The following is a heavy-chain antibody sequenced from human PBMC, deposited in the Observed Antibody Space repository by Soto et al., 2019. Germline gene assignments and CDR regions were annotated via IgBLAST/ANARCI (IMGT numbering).Heavy chain of an antibody. V-gene: IGHV3-23*01. D-gene: IGHD6-13*01. CDR1: GFTFNNYA. CDR3: AKGLSSSWLKAFEY. Sequence: PGGSLRLSCAASGFTFNNYAMTWVRQAPGKGLEWVSGISGSGTGTYYADSVKGRFTISRDNSKHTLSLQMNSLRAEDTGAYYCAKGLSSSWLKAFEYWGQGTLVTVSS. J-gene: IGHJ4*02. CDR2: ISGSGTGT.